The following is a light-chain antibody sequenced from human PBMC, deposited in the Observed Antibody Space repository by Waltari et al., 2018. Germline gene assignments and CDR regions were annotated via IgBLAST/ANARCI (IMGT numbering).Light chain of an antibody. J-gene: IGLJ2*01. CDR2: RNT. CDR1: SPNIRSNF. Sequence: QSVLTQPPSASGTPGQRVTISCSGSSPNIRSNFVYWYQQLLGTAPKLLIYRNTQRPSGVPDRFSGSKSGTSASLAISGLRSEDEADYYCAAWDDSLSGPVFGGGTKLTVL. CDR3: AAWDDSLSGPV. V-gene: IGLV1-47*01.